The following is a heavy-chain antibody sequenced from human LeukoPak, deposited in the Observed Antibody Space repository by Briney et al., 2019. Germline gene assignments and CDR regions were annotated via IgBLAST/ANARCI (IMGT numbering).Heavy chain of an antibody. CDR1: GFTFSSYA. Sequence: GGSLRLSCAASGFTFSSYAMHWVRQAPGKGLEYVSAISSNGGSTYYASSVKGRFTISRDNSKNTLYLQMGSLRAEDMAVYYCARGGHNSGSYFTNFDYWGQGTLVTVSS. CDR2: ISSNGGST. CDR3: ARGGHNSGSYFTNFDY. D-gene: IGHD1-26*01. J-gene: IGHJ4*02. V-gene: IGHV3-64*01.